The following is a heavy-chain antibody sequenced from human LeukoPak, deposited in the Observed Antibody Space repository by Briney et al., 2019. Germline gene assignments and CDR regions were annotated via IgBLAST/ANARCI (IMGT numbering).Heavy chain of an antibody. V-gene: IGHV3-9*03. D-gene: IGHD3-22*01. J-gene: IGHJ1*01. CDR1: GFTFDDYA. CDR3: AKDSGSHYYESSGTFQH. Sequence: PGGSLRLSCAASGFTFDDYAMHWVRQAPGKGLEWVSGISWNSGSIGYADSVKGRFTISRDNAKNSLYLQMNSLRAEDMASYYCAKDSGSHYYESSGTFQHWGQGTLVTVSS. CDR2: ISWNSGSI.